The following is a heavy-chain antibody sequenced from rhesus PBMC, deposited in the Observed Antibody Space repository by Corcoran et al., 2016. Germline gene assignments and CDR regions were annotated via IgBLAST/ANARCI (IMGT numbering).Heavy chain of an antibody. CDR3: ARGRAGVISSVDY. D-gene: IGHD3-34*01. V-gene: IGHV4-169*01. CDR2: IYGSGSST. CDR1: GGSISRSY. Sequence: QLQLQETGPGLVKPSETLSVTCAVSGGSISRSYWTWIRQAPGKGLEWIGYIYGSGSSTNSNPSLKIRVTLTVDTSKSQLSLKLCSVTAADTAVYYCARGRAGVISSVDYWGQGVLVTVSS. J-gene: IGHJ4*01.